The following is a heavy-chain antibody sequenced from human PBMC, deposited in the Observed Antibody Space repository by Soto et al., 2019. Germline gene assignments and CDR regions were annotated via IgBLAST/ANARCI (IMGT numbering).Heavy chain of an antibody. Sequence: QVQLVQSGAEVKKPGASVKVSCKASGYSFTSYDIHRVRQATGQGLEWVGWMNPNSGDTDYAQKFQGRVTMTRNTSIRTAYMDLSGLRSEDTAVYFCARVPFLATSGSEIWGQGTTVTVSS. CDR3: ARVPFLATSGSEI. CDR2: MNPNSGDT. CDR1: GYSFTSYD. J-gene: IGHJ3*02. D-gene: IGHD3-22*01. V-gene: IGHV1-8*01.